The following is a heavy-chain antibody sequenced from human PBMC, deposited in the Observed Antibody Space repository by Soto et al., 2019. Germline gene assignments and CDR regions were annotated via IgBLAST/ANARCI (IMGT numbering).Heavy chain of an antibody. J-gene: IGHJ4*02. CDR3: ATWRFDY. V-gene: IGHV6-1*01. Sequence: PSQTLSLTCAISGDSVSSNSAAWNWIRHSPSRGLEWLGRTCYRSKWYNDYAVSMRSRITINPDTTKNQLSLQLNSATPEDTAVYYCATWRFDYWGQGTLVTVSS. CDR2: TCYRSKWYN. CDR1: GDSVSSNSAA.